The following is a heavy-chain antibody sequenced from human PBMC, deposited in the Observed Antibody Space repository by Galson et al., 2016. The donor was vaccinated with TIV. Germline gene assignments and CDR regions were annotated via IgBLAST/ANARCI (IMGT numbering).Heavy chain of an antibody. CDR2: IDPNSGGT. Sequence: SVKVSCKASGFKFIDYYFHWVRQAPGQGLEWMGWIDPNSGGTEYAQKFQGRITMTRDKSIGTAYMELNRLRSDDTALYFCARSERGSYTGFDYWGRGTLVTVSS. V-gene: IGHV1-2*02. CDR1: GFKFIDYY. CDR3: ARSERGSYTGFDY. J-gene: IGHJ4*02. D-gene: IGHD1-26*01.